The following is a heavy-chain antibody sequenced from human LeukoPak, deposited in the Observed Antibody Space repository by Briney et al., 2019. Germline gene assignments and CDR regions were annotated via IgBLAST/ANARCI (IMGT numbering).Heavy chain of an antibody. CDR2: ISAYNGNT. Sequence: GASVKVSCKASGYTFTSYGISWVRQAPGQGLEWMGWISAYNGNTNYAQKLQGRVTMTTDTSTSTAYMELRSLRSDDTAVYYCARVRGEQQLVRNWFDPWGQGTLVTVSS. D-gene: IGHD6-13*01. J-gene: IGHJ5*02. CDR1: GYTFTSYG. V-gene: IGHV1-18*01. CDR3: ARVRGEQQLVRNWFDP.